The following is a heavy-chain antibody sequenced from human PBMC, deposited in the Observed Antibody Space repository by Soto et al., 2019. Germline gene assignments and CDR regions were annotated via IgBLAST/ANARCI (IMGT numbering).Heavy chain of an antibody. V-gene: IGHV1-8*01. CDR1: GYTFKDYD. CDR2: MNPNSGNT. D-gene: IGHD3-10*01. CDR3: ARRMTWSLWCFDL. Sequence: QVQLLQSGAEVKKPGTSVRVSCRASGYTFKDYDINWVRRATGQGLEWMGWMNPNSGNTGYAQKFQCRVTMTRNTSARTAYMELSSLTVEDTALYYCARRMTWSLWCFDLWGSGTQVTVSS. J-gene: IGHJ2*01.